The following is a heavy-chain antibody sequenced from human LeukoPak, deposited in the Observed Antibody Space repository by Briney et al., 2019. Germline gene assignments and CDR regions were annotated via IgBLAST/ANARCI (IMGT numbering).Heavy chain of an antibody. V-gene: IGHV1-2*02. CDR2: INPDSGGT. Sequence: ASVKVSCKASGYTFTGYYMHWVRQAPGQGLEWMGWINPDSGGTSSAQRFQGRVTMTRDTSISTAYMELRRLRSDDTAMYYCARDLGDGYNSYAFDMWGQGTMVTVSS. CDR3: ARDLGDGYNSYAFDM. D-gene: IGHD5-24*01. J-gene: IGHJ3*02. CDR1: GYTFTGYY.